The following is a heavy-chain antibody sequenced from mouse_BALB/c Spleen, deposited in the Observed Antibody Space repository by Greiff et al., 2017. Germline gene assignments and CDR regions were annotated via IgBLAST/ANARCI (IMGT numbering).Heavy chain of an antibody. CDR1: GYSITSDYA. CDR3: ARKYGNYVDAMDY. V-gene: IGHV3-2*02. CDR2: ISYSGST. D-gene: IGHD2-10*02. J-gene: IGHJ4*01. Sequence: EVQLQQSGPGLVKPSQSLSLTCTVTGYSITSDYAWNWIRQFPGNKLEWMGYISYSGSTSYNPSLKSRISITRDTSKNQFFLQLNSVTTEDTATYYCARKYGNYVDAMDYWGQGTSVTVSS.